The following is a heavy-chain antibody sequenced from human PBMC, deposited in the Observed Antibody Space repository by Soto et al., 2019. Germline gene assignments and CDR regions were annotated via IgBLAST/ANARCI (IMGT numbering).Heavy chain of an antibody. D-gene: IGHD3-22*01. CDR2: ISSSGSTI. V-gene: IGHV3-11*01. CDR3: ARDHGYYYVDY. J-gene: IGHJ4*02. CDR1: GFTFSDYY. Sequence: GESLKISCAASGFTFSDYYMSWIRQAPGKGLEWVSYISSSGSTIYYADSVKGRFTISSDNAKNSLYLQMNSLRAEYTAVYYCARDHGYYYVDYWGQGTLVTVSS.